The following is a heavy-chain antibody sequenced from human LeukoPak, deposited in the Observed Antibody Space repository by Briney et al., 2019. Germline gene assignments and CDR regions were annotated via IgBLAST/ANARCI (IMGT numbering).Heavy chain of an antibody. D-gene: IGHD4-17*01. V-gene: IGHV3-15*01. CDR2: MKRKSDGGTT. J-gene: IGHJ4*02. CDR1: VFTFSNAW. Sequence: PGGSLRLSCAVSVFTFSNAWMSGVRQARGKGRECVGHMKRKSDGGTTAYAATVNGRFTISRDDSQNPLFLQMNSLKIEDTAVYYCTTDNDYGDYGLDYWGQGTLVTVSS. CDR3: TTDNDYGDYGLDY.